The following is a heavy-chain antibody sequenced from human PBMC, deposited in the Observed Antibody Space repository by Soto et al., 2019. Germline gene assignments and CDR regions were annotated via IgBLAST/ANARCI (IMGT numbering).Heavy chain of an antibody. D-gene: IGHD3-10*01. J-gene: IGHJ5*02. V-gene: IGHV4-61*01. CDR3: ARGYFYGWFDP. CDR1: GDSVSSGSYY. Sequence: ETLSLTSTVSGDSVSSGSYYWSWIRQPPGKGLEWIGYIYYSGNTNNNPSLKSRVTMSVDTSKNQFSLKLSSVTAADTAVYYCARGYFYGWFDPWGHGTLVTVSS. CDR2: IYYSGNT.